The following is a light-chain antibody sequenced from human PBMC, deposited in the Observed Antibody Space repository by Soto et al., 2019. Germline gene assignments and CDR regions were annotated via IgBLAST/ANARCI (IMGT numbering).Light chain of an antibody. Sequence: QSVLTQPPSASGNPGQLLTISCSGSTSNILRNYVYWYRQFPGTAPRLLISMNDQRPSGVPDRFSGSKSGTSASLAISGLRSEDEADYYCASWDDSLSGYVFGTGTKVTVL. CDR1: TSNILRNY. J-gene: IGLJ1*01. V-gene: IGLV1-47*01. CDR3: ASWDDSLSGYV. CDR2: MND.